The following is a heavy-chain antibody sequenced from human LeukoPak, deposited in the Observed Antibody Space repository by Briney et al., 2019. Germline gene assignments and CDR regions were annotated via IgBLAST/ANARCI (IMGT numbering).Heavy chain of an antibody. CDR2: ITTTFYT. CDR1: GFTFSSYS. Sequence: GGSLRLSCAASGFTFSSYSFNWVRQVPGKGLEWVSSITTTFYTYYTDSVKGRFTISRDNAKNSLYLQMISLRAEDTAVYYCARVETQMGTYYYDSSGYVGDYWGQGTLVTVSS. J-gene: IGHJ4*02. D-gene: IGHD3-22*01. V-gene: IGHV3-21*01. CDR3: ARVETQMGTYYYDSSGYVGDY.